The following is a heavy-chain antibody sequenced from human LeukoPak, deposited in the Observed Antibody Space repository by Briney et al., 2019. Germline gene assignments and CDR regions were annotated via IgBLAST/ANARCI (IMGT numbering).Heavy chain of an antibody. CDR3: AKAYIVATGFDY. Sequence: PGRSLRLSCAASGFTFSSYGMHWVRQAPGKGLEWVAVISYDGSNKYYADSVKGRFTISRDNTKNTLYPQMNSLRAEETAVYYCAKAYIVATGFDYWGQGTLVTVSS. J-gene: IGHJ4*02. CDR2: ISYDGSNK. V-gene: IGHV3-30*18. CDR1: GFTFSSYG. D-gene: IGHD5-12*01.